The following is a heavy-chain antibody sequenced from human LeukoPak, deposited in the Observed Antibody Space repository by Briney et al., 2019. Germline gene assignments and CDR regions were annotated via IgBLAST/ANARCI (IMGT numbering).Heavy chain of an antibody. CDR1: GFTFSSYA. CDR3: ANGNRCTSPNCLGYYYFYMDV. V-gene: IGHV3-23*01. D-gene: IGHD2-8*01. CDR2: FSGSGGTT. J-gene: IGHJ6*03. Sequence: GGSLRLSCAASGFTFSSYAMNWVRQAPGRGLEWVSGFSGSGGTTYYADSAKGRFTISRDNSKNTLYLQMNSLRAEDTAVYYCANGNRCTSPNCLGYYYFYMDVWGKGTTVTVSS.